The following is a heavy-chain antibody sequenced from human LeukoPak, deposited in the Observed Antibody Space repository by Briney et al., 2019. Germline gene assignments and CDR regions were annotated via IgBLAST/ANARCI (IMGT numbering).Heavy chain of an antibody. CDR2: INPNSGGT. D-gene: IGHD5-18*01. V-gene: IGHV1-2*02. CDR3: ARVKKVQLGTYYYYYMDV. CDR1: GYTFTGYY. Sequence: GASVKVSCKASGYTFTGYYMHWVRQAPGQGLEWMGWINPNSGGTNYAQKFQGRVTMTRDTSISTAYMELSRLRSDDTAVYYCARVKKVQLGTYYYYYMDVWGKGTTVTVSS. J-gene: IGHJ6*03.